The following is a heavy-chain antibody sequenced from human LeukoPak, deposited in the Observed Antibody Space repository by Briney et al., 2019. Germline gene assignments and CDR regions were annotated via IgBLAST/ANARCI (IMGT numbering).Heavy chain of an antibody. CDR1: GFTFSSYA. CDR3: ARAERYSSALDGG. CDR2: ISYDGSNK. Sequence: GGSLRLSCAASGFTFSSYAMHWVRQAPGKGLEWVAVISYDGSNKYYADSVKGRFTVSRDNSKNTLYLQMNSLRAEDTAVYYCARAERYSSALDGGWGQGTLVTVSS. V-gene: IGHV3-30*04. D-gene: IGHD6-19*01. J-gene: IGHJ4*02.